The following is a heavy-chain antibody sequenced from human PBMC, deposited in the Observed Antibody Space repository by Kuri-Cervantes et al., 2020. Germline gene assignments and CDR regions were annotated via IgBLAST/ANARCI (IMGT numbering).Heavy chain of an antibody. CDR2: INPNSGGT. D-gene: IGHD2-2*01. Sequence: ASVKVSCKASGYTFTGYYMHWVRQAPGQGLEWMGWINPNSGGTNYAQEFQGRVTMTTDTSTSAAYLELRSLTSDDTAVYYCARSPYRVMGYCSSTSCFYIDHWGQGTLVTVSS. J-gene: IGHJ4*02. V-gene: IGHV1-2*02. CDR3: ARSPYRVMGYCSSTSCFYIDH. CDR1: GYTFTGYY.